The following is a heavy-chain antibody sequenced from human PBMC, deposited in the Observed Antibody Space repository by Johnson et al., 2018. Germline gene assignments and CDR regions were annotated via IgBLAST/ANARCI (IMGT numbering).Heavy chain of an antibody. Sequence: VQLQESGGGLVQPGGSLRLSCAASGFTFSNYAMSWVRQAPGQGLEWVSAVSGNGEGTYYVDSVKGRFTISRDNTKNTLYLQVNSLRADDTAVYYCAKHIGLIGSAYYFDYWGQGTLVTVSS. D-gene: IGHD3-16*01. CDR2: VSGNGEGT. V-gene: IGHV3-23*01. J-gene: IGHJ4*02. CDR3: AKHIGLIGSAYYFDY. CDR1: GFTFSNYA.